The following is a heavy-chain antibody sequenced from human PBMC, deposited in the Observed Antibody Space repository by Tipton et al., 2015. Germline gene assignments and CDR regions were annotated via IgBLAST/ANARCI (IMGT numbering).Heavy chain of an antibody. CDR3: ARYTAYGSGIYTYYFDY. CDR1: GASIRGFY. J-gene: IGHJ4*02. Sequence: TLSLTCTVSGASIRGFYWSWIRQPPGKGLEWIGYISHRGSTHYNTSLKSRVTISVGTSKNQFSLKLNSVTAADTAVYYCARYTAYGSGIYTYYFDYWGQGTLVTVSS. V-gene: IGHV4-59*01. CDR2: ISHRGST. D-gene: IGHD3-10*01.